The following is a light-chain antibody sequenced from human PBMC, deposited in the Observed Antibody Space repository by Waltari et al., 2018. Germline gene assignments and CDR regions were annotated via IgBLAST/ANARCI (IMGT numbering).Light chain of an antibody. V-gene: IGKV1-5*03. CDR2: KAS. Sequence: DIQLTQSPSFLSASAGDSVTITCRASQSISSWLAWYQQKPGKAPKLLIYKASSLESGVPSRFSGSGSGTEFTLTISSLQPDDFATYYCQQYNSYPLTFGGGTKVEIK. CDR1: QSISSW. CDR3: QQYNSYPLT. J-gene: IGKJ4*02.